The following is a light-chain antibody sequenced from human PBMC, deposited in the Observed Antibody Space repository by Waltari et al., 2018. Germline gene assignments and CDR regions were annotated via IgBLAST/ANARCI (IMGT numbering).Light chain of an antibody. V-gene: IGLV1-44*01. CDR2: RSD. CDR1: ASNIGGNV. J-gene: IGLJ3*02. CDR3: AAWDDSLHGHWV. Sequence: QSVLTQPPSASGTPGQRVTISCSGSASNIGGNVVNWYQQLPGKAPKLLIYRSDHRPSWVPDRFSGSKSGTSASLAISGLLSDDEADYYCAAWDDSLHGHWVFGGGTKVTVL.